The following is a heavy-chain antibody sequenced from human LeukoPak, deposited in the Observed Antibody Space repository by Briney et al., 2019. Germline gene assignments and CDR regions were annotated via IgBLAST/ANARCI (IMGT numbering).Heavy chain of an antibody. CDR2: ISGSGGST. CDR3: ASEEGDIVVVPAALREKKGSPHSYNWFDP. D-gene: IGHD2-2*01. V-gene: IGHV3-23*01. J-gene: IGHJ5*02. CDR1: GFTFSSYA. Sequence: GGSLRLSCAASGFTFSSYAMSWVRQAPGKGLEWVSAISGSGGSTYYADSVKGRFTISRDTSKNTLYLQMNSLRAEDTAVYYCASEEGDIVVVPAALREKKGSPHSYNWFDPWGQGTLVTVSS.